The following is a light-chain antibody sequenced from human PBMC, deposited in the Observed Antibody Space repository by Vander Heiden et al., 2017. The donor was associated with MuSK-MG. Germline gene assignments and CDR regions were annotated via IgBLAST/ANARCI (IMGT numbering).Light chain of an antibody. J-gene: IGKJ5*01. CDR2: GAS. CDR1: QSVSSN. Sequence: EIVMTPSPATLSVSPGERATLSCRASQSVSSNLAWYQQKPGQAPRLLIYGASSRATGFPARFSGSGSGTEFTLTISSLQSEDFAVYHCQQYNNWPITFGQGTRLEIK. CDR3: QQYNNWPIT. V-gene: IGKV3-15*01.